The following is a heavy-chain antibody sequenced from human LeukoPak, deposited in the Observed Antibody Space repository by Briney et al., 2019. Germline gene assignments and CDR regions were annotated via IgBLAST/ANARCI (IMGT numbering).Heavy chain of an antibody. CDR1: GFTFDDYA. Sequence: PGRSLRLSCAASGFTFDDYAMHWVRQAPGKGLEWVSGISWNSGSIGYADSVKGRFTISRDNAKNSLYLQMNSLRAEDTALYYCAKLSTYYGDYAGAWDYWGQGTLVTVSS. CDR3: AKLSTYYGDYAGAWDY. D-gene: IGHD4-17*01. V-gene: IGHV3-9*01. CDR2: ISWNSGSI. J-gene: IGHJ4*02.